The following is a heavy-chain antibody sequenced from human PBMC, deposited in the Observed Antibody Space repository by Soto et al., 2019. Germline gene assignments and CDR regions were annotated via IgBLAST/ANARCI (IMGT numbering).Heavy chain of an antibody. CDR3: ARGRYALGV. J-gene: IGHJ6*02. D-gene: IGHD3-9*01. CDR2: ITSGGTVF. Sequence: PGGSLRLSCAASGFTVGDYEMNWVRQAPGKGLEWISMITSGGTVFYYADSVRGRFAISRDDTENSLHLQMNSLRVEDTAMYYCARGRYALGVWGQGTTVTVSS. CDR1: GFTVGDYE. V-gene: IGHV3-48*03.